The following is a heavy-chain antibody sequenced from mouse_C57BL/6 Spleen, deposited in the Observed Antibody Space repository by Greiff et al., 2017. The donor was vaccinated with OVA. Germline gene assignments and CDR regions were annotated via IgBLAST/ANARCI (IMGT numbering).Heavy chain of an antibody. CDR1: GYAFSSYW. J-gene: IGHJ2*01. Sequence: VQLQQSGAELVKPGASVKISCKASGYAFSSYWMNWVKQRPGKGLEWIGQIYPGDGDTNYNGKFKGKATLTADKSSSTAYMQLSSLTSEDSAVYSCARGGAIYYEDDWGQGTTLTVSS. V-gene: IGHV1-80*01. CDR2: IYPGDGDT. D-gene: IGHD2-4*01. CDR3: ARGGAIYYEDD.